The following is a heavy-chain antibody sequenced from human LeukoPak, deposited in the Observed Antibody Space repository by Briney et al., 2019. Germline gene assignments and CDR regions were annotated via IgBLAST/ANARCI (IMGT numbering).Heavy chain of an antibody. CDR2: ISTYNGHT. CDR1: GYTFTSYG. D-gene: IGHD1-26*01. J-gene: IGHJ5*02. V-gene: IGHV1-18*01. Sequence: ASVKVSCKASGYTFTSYGISWVRQARGQGLEWMGWISTYNGHTNYAQKLQGRVTMTTDTFTNTAYMELTSLRSDDTAVYYCARNSGYSKNNWFDPWGQGTLVTVSS. CDR3: ARNSGYSKNNWFDP.